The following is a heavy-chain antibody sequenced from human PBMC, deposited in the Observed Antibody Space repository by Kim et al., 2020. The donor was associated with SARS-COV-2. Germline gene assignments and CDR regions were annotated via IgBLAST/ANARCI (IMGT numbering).Heavy chain of an antibody. J-gene: IGHJ6*04. Sequence: GGSLRLSCVASGFTFSDYVVSWVRQAPGKGLEWVSSISGTGGSTYYADSVKGRFTISRDNSKNTLFLRMNSLRADDTAVYFCANLPPVFRFLDWADPMDVWGEGTTVTVSP. CDR3: ANLPPVFRFLDWADPMDV. CDR1: GFTFSDYV. D-gene: IGHD3-3*01. V-gene: IGHV3-23*01. CDR2: ISGTGGST.